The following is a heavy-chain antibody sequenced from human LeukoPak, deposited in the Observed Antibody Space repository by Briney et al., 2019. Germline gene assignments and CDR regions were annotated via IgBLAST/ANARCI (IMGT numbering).Heavy chain of an antibody. J-gene: IGHJ5*02. CDR1: GGSLTNYF. V-gene: IGHV4-4*07. D-gene: IGHD2-15*01. CDR3: ARGGGTGGKFDT. Sequence: NPSETLSLTCAVSGGSLTNYFWSWIRQPAGKGLEWIGRVYTTGKTNYNPSLESRVTMSVATSKNQFALDVNSVTAADTAVYYCARGGGTGGKFDTWGQGTLVTVSS. CDR2: VYTTGKT.